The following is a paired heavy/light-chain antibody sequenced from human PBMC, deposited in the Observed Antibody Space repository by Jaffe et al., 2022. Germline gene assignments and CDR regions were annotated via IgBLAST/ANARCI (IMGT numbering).Heavy chain of an antibody. Sequence: EVQLVESGGGLVQPGGSLRLSCAASGFTVSSNYMSWVRQAPGKGLEWVSVIYSGGSTYYADSVKGRFTISRDNSKNTLYLQMNSLRAEDTAVYYCARERWLHFFDYWGQGTLVTVSS. CDR1: GFTVSSNY. J-gene: IGHJ4*02. D-gene: IGHD5-12*01. CDR3: ARERWLHFFDY. V-gene: IGHV3-66*02. CDR2: IYSGGST.
Light chain of an antibody. CDR3: QWSGGSPPVYT. Sequence: EIVLTQSPGTLSLSPGEGATLSCKASQSVSNAYISWYQQRPGQAPRLLLYRSSSRATGIPDRFSGSGSGTDFALTISRLETEDFAVYYCQWSGGSPPVYTFGQGTQLEIK. V-gene: IGKV3-20*01. J-gene: IGKJ2*01. CDR1: QSVSNAY. CDR2: RSS.